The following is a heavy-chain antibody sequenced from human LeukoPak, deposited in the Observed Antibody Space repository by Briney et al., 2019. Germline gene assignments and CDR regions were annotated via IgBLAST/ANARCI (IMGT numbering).Heavy chain of an antibody. V-gene: IGHV4-34*01. J-gene: IGHJ4*02. D-gene: IGHD1-1*01. Sequence: GSLRLSCTASGFTFSGAWMNWVRQPPGKGLEWIGEINHSGSTNYNPSLKSRVTISVDTSKNQFSLELSSVTAADTAVYYCARLTGWNDVTGYYFDYWGQGSLVTVSS. CDR1: GFTFSGAW. CDR3: ARLTGWNDVTGYYFDY. CDR2: INHSGST.